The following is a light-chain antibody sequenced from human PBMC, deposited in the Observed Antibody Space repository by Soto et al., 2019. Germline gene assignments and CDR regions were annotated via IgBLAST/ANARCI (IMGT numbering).Light chain of an antibody. CDR1: SSDVGGYNY. J-gene: IGLJ1*01. CDR3: CSYVGSYTSL. CDR2: DVS. Sequence: QSVLTQPRSVSGSPGQSVTISCTGTSSDVGGYNYVSWYQQHPDKAPKLMIYDVSKRPSGVPDRFSGSKSGNTASLTISGLQAEDEADYYCCSYVGSYTSLLGTGPKV. V-gene: IGLV2-11*01.